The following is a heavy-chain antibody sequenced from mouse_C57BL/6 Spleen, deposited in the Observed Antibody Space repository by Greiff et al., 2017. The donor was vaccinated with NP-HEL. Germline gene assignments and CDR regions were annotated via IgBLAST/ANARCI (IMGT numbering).Heavy chain of an antibody. CDR2: IYPGSGNT. V-gene: IGHV1-66*01. CDR3: ASSYYRNAMDY. CDR1: GYSFTSYY. Sequence: VHLVESGPELVKPGASVKISCKASGYSFTSYYIHWVKQRPGQGLEWIGWIYPGSGNTKYNEKFKGKATLTADTSSSSAYMQLISLTSEDSAVYYCASSYYRNAMDYWGQGTSVTVSS. D-gene: IGHD2-10*01. J-gene: IGHJ4*01.